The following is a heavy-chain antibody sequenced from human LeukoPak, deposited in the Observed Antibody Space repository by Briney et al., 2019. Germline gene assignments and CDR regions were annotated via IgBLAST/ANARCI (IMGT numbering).Heavy chain of an antibody. D-gene: IGHD2-15*01. CDR1: GGSFSGYY. Sequence: PSETLSLTCAVYGGSFSGYYWSWIRQPPGKGLEWIGEINHSGSTNYNPSLKSRVTISVDTSKNQFSLKLSSVTAADTAVCYCARGRVRGYCSGGSCYSSAFDYGGQGTLVTVSS. CDR3: ARGRVRGYCSGGSCYSSAFDY. V-gene: IGHV4-34*01. CDR2: INHSGST. J-gene: IGHJ4*02.